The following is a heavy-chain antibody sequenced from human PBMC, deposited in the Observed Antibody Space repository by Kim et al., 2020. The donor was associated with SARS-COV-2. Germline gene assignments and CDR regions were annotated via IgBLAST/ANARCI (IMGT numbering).Heavy chain of an antibody. Sequence: SETLSLTCTVSGGSISSGGYYWSWIRQHPGKGLEWIGYIYYSGSTYYNPSLKSRVTISVDTSKNQFSLKLSSVTAADTAVYYCASWSPFYDSSGYSQLRIFDYWGQGTLVTVSS. V-gene: IGHV4-31*03. D-gene: IGHD3-22*01. J-gene: IGHJ4*02. CDR3: ASWSPFYDSSGYSQLRIFDY. CDR1: GGSISSGGYY. CDR2: IYYSGST.